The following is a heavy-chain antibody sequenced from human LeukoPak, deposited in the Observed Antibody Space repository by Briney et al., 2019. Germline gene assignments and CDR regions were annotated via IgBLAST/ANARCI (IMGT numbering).Heavy chain of an antibody. CDR1: GGSFSGYY. CDR2: INHSGST. V-gene: IGHV4-34*01. J-gene: IGHJ6*02. D-gene: IGHD6-19*01. Sequence: PSETLSLTCAVYGGSFSGYYWSWIRQPPGKGLEWIGEINHSGSTNYNPSLKSRVTISVDTSKNQFSLKLSSVTAADTAVYYCARLKDSGWYGHYGMDVWGQGTTVTASS. CDR3: ARLKDSGWYGHYGMDV.